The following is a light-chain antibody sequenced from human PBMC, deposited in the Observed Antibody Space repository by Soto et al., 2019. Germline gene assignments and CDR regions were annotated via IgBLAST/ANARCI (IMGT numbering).Light chain of an antibody. CDR3: SSYTSIATL. Sequence: QSALTQPASVSGSPGQSITISCTGSSNNIGGYNYVSWYQQHPGKAPKLLIYEVNFRASGVSNRFSGSKSGDTASLTISGLQAEDAADYYCSSYTSIATLFGGGTKLTVL. V-gene: IGLV2-14*01. J-gene: IGLJ2*01. CDR2: EVN. CDR1: SNNIGGYNY.